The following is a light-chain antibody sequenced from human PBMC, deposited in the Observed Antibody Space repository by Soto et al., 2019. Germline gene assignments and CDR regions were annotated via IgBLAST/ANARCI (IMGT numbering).Light chain of an antibody. CDR3: QKYNSAPLT. J-gene: IGKJ3*01. CDR1: QDINDY. V-gene: IGKV1-27*01. Sequence: DIQMTQSPSSLSASVGDRVTITCRASQDINDYLVWYQQKPGKVPKLLIYPASTLQSGVPSRFSGSGSGTDFTLTISSLQPEDVATYYCQKYNSAPLTFGPGTKVDI. CDR2: PAS.